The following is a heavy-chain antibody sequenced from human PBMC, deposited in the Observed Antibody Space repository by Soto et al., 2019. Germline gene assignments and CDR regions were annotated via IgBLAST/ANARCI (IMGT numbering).Heavy chain of an antibody. CDR3: ARRLIVAVGWFDS. CDR2: IYHSGST. J-gene: IGHJ5*01. D-gene: IGHD5-12*01. CDR1: GGSISSGGYS. V-gene: IGHV4-30-2*01. Sequence: QLQLQESGSGLVKPSQTLSLTCAVSGGSISSGGYSWSWIRQPPGKGLEWIGYIYHSGSTYYNPSLKSRVTSLVVRAKCQFSLKLRSVTVADTAVYYCARRLIVAVGWFDSWGQGSLVTVSS.